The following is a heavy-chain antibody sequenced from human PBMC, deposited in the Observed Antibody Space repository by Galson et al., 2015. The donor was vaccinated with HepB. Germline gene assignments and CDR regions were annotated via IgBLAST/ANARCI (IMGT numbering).Heavy chain of an antibody. CDR1: GYTFTGYY. Sequence: SVKVSCKASGYTFTGYYMHWVRQAPGQGLEWMGWINPNSGGTNYAQKFQGRVTMTRDTSISTAYMELSRLRSDDTAVYYCARDEGYYGSGKHDYWGQGTLVTVSS. V-gene: IGHV1-2*02. J-gene: IGHJ4*02. CDR3: ARDEGYYGSGKHDY. CDR2: INPNSGGT. D-gene: IGHD3-10*01.